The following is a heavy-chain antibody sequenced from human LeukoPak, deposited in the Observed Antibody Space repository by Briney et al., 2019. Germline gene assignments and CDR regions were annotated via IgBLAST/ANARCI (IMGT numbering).Heavy chain of an antibody. CDR3: ARDQSRYYDSSAHYMDV. V-gene: IGHV4-59*01. Sequence: SETLSLTCTVSGGSLSSYYSSWIRQPPGKGLEWIVYIYYSGSTNYNPSLKSRVTISVDTSKNQFSLKLSSVTAADTAVYYCARDQSRYYDSSAHYMDVWGKGTTVTISS. J-gene: IGHJ6*03. CDR1: GGSLSSYY. CDR2: IYYSGST. D-gene: IGHD3-22*01.